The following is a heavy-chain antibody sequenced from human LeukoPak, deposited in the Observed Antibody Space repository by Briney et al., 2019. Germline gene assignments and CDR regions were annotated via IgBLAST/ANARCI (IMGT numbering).Heavy chain of an antibody. CDR3: ARRVMMSGTGVPDTWLDP. D-gene: IGHD1-26*01. V-gene: IGHV4-61*05. Sequence: SGPTLVNPTQTLTLTCTFSGFSLSTTGVGVGWIRQPPGKGLEWVGYISYNGGTKYNPSLQSRVTISIDTSKNQFSLNLRSVTAADTAVYFCARRVMMSGTGVPDTWLDPWGQGILVTVS. CDR1: GFSLSTTGVG. J-gene: IGHJ5*02. CDR2: ISYNGGT.